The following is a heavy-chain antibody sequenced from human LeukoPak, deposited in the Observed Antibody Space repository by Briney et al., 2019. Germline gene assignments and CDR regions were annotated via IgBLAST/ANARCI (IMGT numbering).Heavy chain of an antibody. Sequence: GASVKVSCTASGYTFSGYFLHWVRQAPGQRLEWMGWVSPNTGGTKHARIFQGRGIMTRATSTNTAYLELNRLTFPDTALYYCTRGGGGSAGDYEVYFDYWGQGALVSVSS. CDR3: TRGGGGSAGDYEVYFDY. J-gene: IGHJ4*02. D-gene: IGHD3-16*01. V-gene: IGHV1-2*02. CDR2: VSPNTGGT. CDR1: GYTFSGYF.